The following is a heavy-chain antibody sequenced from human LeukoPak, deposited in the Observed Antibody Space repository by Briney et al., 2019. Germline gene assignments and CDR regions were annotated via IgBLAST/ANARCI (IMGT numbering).Heavy chain of an antibody. Sequence: GASVNVSCKASGGTFSNYAISWVRQAPGQRLEWMGGFIPVFGTAHYAQNFQGRVTITADESTSTVYLELSSLRSEDTAVYYCARDVDDVVVIPAAMDVWGQGTAVTVSS. CDR2: FIPVFGTA. J-gene: IGHJ6*02. CDR1: GGTFSNYA. V-gene: IGHV1-69*13. D-gene: IGHD2-2*01. CDR3: ARDVDDVVVIPAAMDV.